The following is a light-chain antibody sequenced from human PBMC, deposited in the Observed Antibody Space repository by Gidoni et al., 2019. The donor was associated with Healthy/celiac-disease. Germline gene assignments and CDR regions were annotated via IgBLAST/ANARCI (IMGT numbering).Light chain of an antibody. CDR3: QQYGSSPYT. CDR2: GAY. Sequence: EIVLTQSPGTLSLTPGERATLSCRTSQSVSSNYLAWYQQKPGQAPRLLIYGAYSRASGIPARFSGSGSRKDFTLTISRLEPEVFAVYYCQQYGSSPYTFGQGTKLEIK. CDR1: QSVSSNY. J-gene: IGKJ2*01. V-gene: IGKV3-20*01.